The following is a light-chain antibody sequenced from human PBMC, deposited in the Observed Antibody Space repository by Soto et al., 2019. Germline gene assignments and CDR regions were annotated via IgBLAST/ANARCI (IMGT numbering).Light chain of an antibody. CDR1: QSVSSN. CDR3: QQYNNWPRAT. V-gene: IGKV3-15*01. J-gene: IGKJ4*01. Sequence: EIVMTQSPATLSVSPWERATLSCRASQSVSSNLAWYQQKAGQAPRLLIYGASTRATGIPARFSGSGSGTEFTLTISSLQSEDSAIYYCQQYNNWPRATFGGGTKVDI. CDR2: GAS.